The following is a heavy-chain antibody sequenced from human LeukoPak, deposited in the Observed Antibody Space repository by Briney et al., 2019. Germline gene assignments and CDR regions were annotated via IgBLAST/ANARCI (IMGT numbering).Heavy chain of an antibody. Sequence: GGSLRLSCAASGFTFSGYWMHWVRQAPGKGLEYVSSIGPNGASTLYADSVKDRFTISRDNSRNALYVQLTSLRLEDTALYYCVKDLTGTWSFDYWGQGTLVTVSS. CDR1: GFTFSGYW. V-gene: IGHV3-64*05. D-gene: IGHD3-9*01. J-gene: IGHJ4*02. CDR2: IGPNGAST. CDR3: VKDLTGTWSFDY.